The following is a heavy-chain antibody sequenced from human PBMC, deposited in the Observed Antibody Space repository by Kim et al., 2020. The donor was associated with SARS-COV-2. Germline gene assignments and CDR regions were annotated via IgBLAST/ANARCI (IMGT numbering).Heavy chain of an antibody. V-gene: IGHV3-43*01. Sequence: KGRVTISRDNSKNSLYLQMYSLRTEDTALYYCAKDIVSQICLLPYWYFDLWGRGTLVTVSS. CDR3: AKDIVSQICLLPYWYFDL. J-gene: IGHJ2*01. D-gene: IGHD3-16*01.